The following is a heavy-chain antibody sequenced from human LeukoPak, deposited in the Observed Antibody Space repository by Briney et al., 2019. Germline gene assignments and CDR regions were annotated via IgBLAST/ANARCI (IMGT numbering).Heavy chain of an antibody. D-gene: IGHD3-10*01. J-gene: IGHJ4*02. CDR1: GYTFTGYY. Sequence: EASVKVSCKASGYTFTGYYMHWVRQAPGQGLEWMGWINPNSGGTNYAQKFQRWVTMTRDTSISTAYMELSRLRSDDTAVYYCATLGGSGSFDYWGQGTLVTVSS. V-gene: IGHV1-2*04. CDR2: INPNSGGT. CDR3: ATLGGSGSFDY.